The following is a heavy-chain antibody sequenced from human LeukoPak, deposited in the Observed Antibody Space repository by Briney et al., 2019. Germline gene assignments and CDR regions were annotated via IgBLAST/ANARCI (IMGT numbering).Heavy chain of an antibody. CDR1: GGSFSGYS. CDR3: ARSGGYSGYDVDY. CDR2: INHSGRT. D-gene: IGHD5-12*01. J-gene: IGHJ4*02. Sequence: ASETLSLTCAVYGGSFSGYSWSWIRQPPGKGLEWIGEINHSGRTNYNPSLKSRVTISVDASKNQFSLKLSSVTAADTAVYHCARSGGYSGYDVDYWGQGTLVTVSS. V-gene: IGHV4-34*01.